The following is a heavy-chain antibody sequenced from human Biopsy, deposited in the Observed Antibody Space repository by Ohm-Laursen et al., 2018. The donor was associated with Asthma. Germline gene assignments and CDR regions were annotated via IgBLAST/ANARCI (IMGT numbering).Heavy chain of an antibody. CDR2: FNAGHGNT. CDR3: ARTYYDFLTGQVNDAFDI. CDR1: GYTFISYA. J-gene: IGHJ3*02. D-gene: IGHD3-9*01. Sequence: ASVNVSCKASGYTFISYAIHWVRQAPGQRLEWMGWFNAGHGNTKYSQKFQGRVTITRDTSASTAYMELSSLRSEDTAVYYFARTYYDFLTGQVNDAFDIWGQGTMVTVSS. V-gene: IGHV1-3*01.